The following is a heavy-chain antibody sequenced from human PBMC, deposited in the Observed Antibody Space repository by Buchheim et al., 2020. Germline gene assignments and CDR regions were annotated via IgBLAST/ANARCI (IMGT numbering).Heavy chain of an antibody. J-gene: IGHJ6*02. CDR2: INHSGST. CDR1: GGSFSGYY. CDR3: ARGFRAVAGTVVYYYYYGMDV. Sequence: QVQLQQWGAGLLKPSETLSLTCAVYGGSFSGYYWSWIRQPPGKGLEWIGEINHSGSTNYNPSLKSRVTISVDTSKNQFSLKLSSVTAADTAVYYCARGFRAVAGTVVYYYYYGMDVWGQGTT. V-gene: IGHV4-34*01. D-gene: IGHD6-19*01.